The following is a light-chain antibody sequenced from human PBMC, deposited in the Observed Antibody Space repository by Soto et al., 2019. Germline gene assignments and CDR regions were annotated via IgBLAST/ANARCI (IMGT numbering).Light chain of an antibody. Sequence: EIVLTQSPATLSVSPGERATLSCRASQSVSSNLAWYQQKPGQAPRLLIYGASTRAPGIPARFSGSGSGTEFTLAISCLQSEDLAVYYCQHYNNLPLTFGGGAKVEIK. CDR2: GAS. CDR1: QSVSSN. J-gene: IGKJ4*01. CDR3: QHYNNLPLT. V-gene: IGKV3-15*01.